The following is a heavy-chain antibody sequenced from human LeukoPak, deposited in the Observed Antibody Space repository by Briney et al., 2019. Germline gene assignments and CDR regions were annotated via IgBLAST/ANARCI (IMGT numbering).Heavy chain of an antibody. CDR1: GYTFTGYY. J-gene: IGHJ6*02. CDR3: AREQQLRYYYYGMDV. Sequence: GASVTVSCKASGYTFTGYYMHWVRQAPGQGLEWMGWINPNSGGTNYAQKFQGRVTMTRDTSISTAYMELSRLRSDDTAVYYCAREQQLRYYYYGMDVWGQGTTVTVSS. V-gene: IGHV1-2*02. D-gene: IGHD6-13*01. CDR2: INPNSGGT.